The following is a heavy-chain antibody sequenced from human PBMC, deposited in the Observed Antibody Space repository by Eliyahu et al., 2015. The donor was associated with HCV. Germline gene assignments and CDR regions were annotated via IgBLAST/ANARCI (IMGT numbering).Heavy chain of an antibody. D-gene: IGHD3-3*01. Sequence: QVQLQESGPGLVKPSETLSLTCTVSGDSXRXYYWNWIRQPPGXGXEWIGYIYYSGTTNXNPXLKSRVTISVHTSKNQISLKLSSVTAADTAVYYCASEPYGFWSGGGKFDYWGQGTLVTVSS. CDR2: IYYSGTT. CDR3: ASEPYGFWSGGGKFDY. CDR1: GDSXRXYY. V-gene: IGHV4-59*01. J-gene: IGHJ4*02.